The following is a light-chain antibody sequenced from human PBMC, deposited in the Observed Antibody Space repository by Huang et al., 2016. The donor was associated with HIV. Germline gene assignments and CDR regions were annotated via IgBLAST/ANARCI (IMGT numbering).Light chain of an antibody. V-gene: IGKV1-5*03. CDR3: QQYSSYIQWT. J-gene: IGKJ1*01. Sequence: DIQMTQSPSTLSASVGDRVTIICRASQSVRSWLAWYQQKPGKAPKLLIYQASTLQNGVPSRFSGSRSGTEFTLTISSLQPDDFATYYCQQYSSYIQWTFGQGTKVEI. CDR2: QAS. CDR1: QSVRSW.